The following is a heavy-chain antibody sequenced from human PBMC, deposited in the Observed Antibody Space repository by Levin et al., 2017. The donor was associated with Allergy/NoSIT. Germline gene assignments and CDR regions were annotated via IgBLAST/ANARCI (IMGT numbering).Heavy chain of an antibody. D-gene: IGHD3-10*01. V-gene: IGHV3-49*03. CDR3: ARDAYGSGSYYQDF. CDR2: LRSEAYGGTT. CDR1: GFTFADYA. Sequence: GGSLRLSCTPSGFTFADYAVSWFRQAPGKGLEWVGFLRSEAYGGTTEIAASVKGRFSISRDDSNTIAYLQMNSLKTEDTAVYYCARDAYGSGSYYQDFWGQGTLVTVTS. J-gene: IGHJ4*02.